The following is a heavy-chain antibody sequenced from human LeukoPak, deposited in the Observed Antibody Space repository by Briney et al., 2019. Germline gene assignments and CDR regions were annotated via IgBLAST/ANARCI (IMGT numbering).Heavy chain of an antibody. D-gene: IGHD6-25*01. J-gene: IGHJ4*02. CDR3: ARASDPGGTRLFDF. Sequence: PSETLSLTCTVSGGSTSSSSYYWGWIRQPPGKGLEWIGFIHSSGTTNYNPSLKSRLTISLDTSKNQFSLKLTSMTAADTAVYYCARASDPGGTRLFDFWGQGTLVTVSS. CDR1: GGSTSSSSYY. CDR2: IHSSGTT. V-gene: IGHV4-61*05.